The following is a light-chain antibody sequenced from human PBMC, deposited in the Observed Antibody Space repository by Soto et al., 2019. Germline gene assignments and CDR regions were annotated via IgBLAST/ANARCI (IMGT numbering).Light chain of an antibody. J-gene: IGLJ1*01. CDR2: ENN. CDR1: SSNIGNNY. Sequence: QSVLTQPPSMSAAPGQKVTISCSGSSSNIGNNYVSWYQQLPGTAPKLLIYENNKRPSGVPDRFSGSKSGTSGTLGITGLQTGDEADYYCGTWDSSLSVYVLGTGTKVTVL. CDR3: GTWDSSLSVYV. V-gene: IGLV1-51*02.